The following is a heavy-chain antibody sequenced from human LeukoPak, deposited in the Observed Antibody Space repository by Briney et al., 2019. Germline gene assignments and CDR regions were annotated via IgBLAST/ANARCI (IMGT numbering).Heavy chain of an antibody. CDR2: IYYSGST. Sequence: SETLSLTCTVSGGPISSYYWSWIRQPPGKGLEWIGYIYYSGSTNYNPSLKSRVTISVDTSKNQFSLKLSSVTAADTAVYYCASGEGGEFFDYWGQGTLVTVSS. V-gene: IGHV4-59*01. D-gene: IGHD3-10*01. J-gene: IGHJ4*02. CDR3: ASGEGGEFFDY. CDR1: GGPISSYY.